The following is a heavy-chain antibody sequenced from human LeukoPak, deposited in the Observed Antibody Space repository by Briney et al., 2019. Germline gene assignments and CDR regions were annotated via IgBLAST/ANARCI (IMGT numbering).Heavy chain of an antibody. CDR2: SRGSGDRT. V-gene: IGHV3-23*01. CDR1: GCTFSSYA. D-gene: IGHD1-26*01. Sequence: GGSLRLFCAASGCTFSSYAMSWVRQAPGRGLEWVSASRGSGDRTHYADSVKGRFTISRDNSKNTLYLQMNSLRAEDTAVYYCARDRRRWELLGRGEYYYMDVWGKGTTVTVSS. CDR3: ARDRRRWELLGRGEYYYMDV. J-gene: IGHJ6*03.